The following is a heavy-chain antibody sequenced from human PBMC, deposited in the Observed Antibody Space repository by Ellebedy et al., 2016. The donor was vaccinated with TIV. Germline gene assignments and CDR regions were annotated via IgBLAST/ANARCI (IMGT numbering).Heavy chain of an antibody. CDR1: GYTFISYP. CDR3: ASTVAAAGRYVAFDI. J-gene: IGHJ3*02. Sequence: AASVKVSCKASGYTFISYPMHWVRQAPGQSLEWMAWINTDIGNTKYSQKFQGRVTLSRDTSASTAYMELSSLTSEDTAVYYCASTVAAAGRYVAFDIWGQGTMVTVSA. D-gene: IGHD6-13*01. V-gene: IGHV1-3*04. CDR2: INTDIGNT.